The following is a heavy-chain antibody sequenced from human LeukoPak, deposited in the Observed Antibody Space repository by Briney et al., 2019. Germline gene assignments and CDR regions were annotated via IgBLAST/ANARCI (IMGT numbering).Heavy chain of an antibody. CDR1: GFSFGNYR. V-gene: IGHV3-7*01. Sequence: GGSLRLSCAASGFSFGNYRMSWVRQAPGKGLEWVANINEDGSEKYYVDSVKGRFTISRDNAKNSLYLQMSSLRAVDTAVYYCAHGSSWYSLFDYWGQGTLVTVSS. D-gene: IGHD6-13*01. CDR3: AHGSSWYSLFDY. CDR2: INEDGSEK. J-gene: IGHJ4*02.